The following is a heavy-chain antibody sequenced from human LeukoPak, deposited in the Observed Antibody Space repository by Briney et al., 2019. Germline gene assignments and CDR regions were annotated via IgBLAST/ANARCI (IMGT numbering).Heavy chain of an antibody. V-gene: IGHV4-61*02. CDR3: ARHSSGYYGYFQH. Sequence: SETLSLTCTVSGGSISSGSYYWSWIRQPAGKGLEWIGRIYTSGSTNYNPSLKSRVTISVDTSKNQFSLKLSSVTAADTAVYYCARHSSGYYGYFQHWGQGTLVTVSS. J-gene: IGHJ1*01. D-gene: IGHD3-22*01. CDR2: IYTSGST. CDR1: GGSISSGSYY.